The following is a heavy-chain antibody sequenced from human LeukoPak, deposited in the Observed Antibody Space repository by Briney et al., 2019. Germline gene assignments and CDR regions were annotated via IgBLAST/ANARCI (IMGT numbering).Heavy chain of an antibody. V-gene: IGHV1-2*02. CDR2: INPKNGGT. D-gene: IGHD2-2*01. CDR1: GYTFIDYY. Sequence: ASVTVSFKASGYTFIDYYVYWVRQAPGQGLEWMGRINPKNGGTDYAQKFQGRVTMTRDTSINTVYMEVTRVTSDDTAVYYCARRYSTGWSNYYYYYHMDVWGKGTTVTVSS. J-gene: IGHJ6*03. CDR3: ARRYSTGWSNYYYYYHMDV.